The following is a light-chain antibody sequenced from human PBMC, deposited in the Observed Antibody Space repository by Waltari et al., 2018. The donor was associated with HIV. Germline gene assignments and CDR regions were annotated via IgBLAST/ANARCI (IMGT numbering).Light chain of an antibody. J-gene: IGKJ1*01. V-gene: IGKV1-5*03. CDR1: QSISFW. CDR3: QQYDSFPWT. Sequence: DIQMTQSPSTLSASIGDRVTITCRASQSISFWLALYHQKPGKAPKLRINEASNLESGGPSRCSGTGAGTEFTLTISSLQPDDSATFYCQQYDSFPWTFGQGTKVGIK. CDR2: EAS.